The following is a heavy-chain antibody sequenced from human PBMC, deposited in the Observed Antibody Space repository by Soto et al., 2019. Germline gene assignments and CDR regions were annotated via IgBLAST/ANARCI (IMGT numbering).Heavy chain of an antibody. Sequence: EVQLLESGGGLVQPGGSLRLSCAASGFTFSSYAMSWVRQAPGKGLEWVSAISGSGGSTYYADSVKGRFTISRDNSKITLYLQMNSLRAEDTAVYYCAKVTRGWSGYSYYYYGMDVWGQGTTVTVSS. CDR1: GFTFSSYA. CDR2: ISGSGGST. V-gene: IGHV3-23*01. CDR3: AKVTRGWSGYSYYYYGMDV. J-gene: IGHJ6*02. D-gene: IGHD3-3*01.